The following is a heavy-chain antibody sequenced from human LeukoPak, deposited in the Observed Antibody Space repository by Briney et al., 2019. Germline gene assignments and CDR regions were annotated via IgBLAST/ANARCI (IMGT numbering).Heavy chain of an antibody. Sequence: SGGSLRLSCAASGFTVSSNYMSWVRQAPGKGLEWVSVIYSGGSTYYADSVKGRFTISRDNSKNTLYLQMNSLRAEDTAVYYCARGHITMVRGVNWFDPWGQGTLVTVSS. J-gene: IGHJ5*02. CDR1: GFTVSSNY. D-gene: IGHD3-10*01. CDR3: ARGHITMVRGVNWFDP. CDR2: IYSGGST. V-gene: IGHV3-53*01.